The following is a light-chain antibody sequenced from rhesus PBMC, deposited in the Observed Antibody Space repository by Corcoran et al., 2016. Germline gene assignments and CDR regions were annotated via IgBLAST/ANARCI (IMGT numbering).Light chain of an antibody. J-gene: IGKJ3*01. Sequence: DIQMTQSPSSLSASVGDRVNINCRASENVNNYLNWYQQKPGKAPKLLIYKASTLQRGVTSMFSGSGSGTDYTLTISSLQPEDFATYYCQQYDDLPFTFGPGTKLDIK. CDR3: QQYDDLPFT. V-gene: IGKV1-74*01. CDR2: KAS. CDR1: ENVNNY.